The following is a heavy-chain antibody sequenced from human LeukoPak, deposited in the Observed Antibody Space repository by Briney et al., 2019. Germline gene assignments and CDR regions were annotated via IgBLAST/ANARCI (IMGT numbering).Heavy chain of an antibody. CDR1: GGSFSGYY. V-gene: IGHV4-34*01. CDR2: INHSGST. J-gene: IGHJ5*02. CDR3: ASRSGYSSSPGPYNWFDP. Sequence: SETLSLTCAVYGGSFSGYYWSWIRQPPGKGLEWIGEINHSGSTNYNPSLKSRVTISVDTSKNQSSLKLSSVTAADTAVYYCASRSGYSSSPGPYNWFDPWGQGTLVTVSS. D-gene: IGHD6-6*01.